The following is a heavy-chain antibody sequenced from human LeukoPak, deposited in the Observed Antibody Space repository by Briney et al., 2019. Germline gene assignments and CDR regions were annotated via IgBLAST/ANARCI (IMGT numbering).Heavy chain of an antibody. V-gene: IGHV5-51*01. CDR3: ARLDDFWSGYYSNWFDP. Sequence: GESLKISCKGSGYSFTSYWIGWVRQMPGKGLEWMGIIYPGDSDTRYSPSFQGQVTISADKSIRTAYLQWSSLKASDTAAYYCARLDDFWSGYYSNWFDPWGQGTLVTVSS. J-gene: IGHJ5*02. CDR1: GYSFTSYW. D-gene: IGHD3-3*01. CDR2: IYPGDSDT.